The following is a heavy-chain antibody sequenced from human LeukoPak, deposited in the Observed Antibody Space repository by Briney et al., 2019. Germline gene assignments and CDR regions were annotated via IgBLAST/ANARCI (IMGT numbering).Heavy chain of an antibody. CDR2: IPYDGSKK. D-gene: IGHD1-26*01. CDR3: ARDGGENSGSYSTYYFDH. CDR1: GFTFSRYA. V-gene: IGHV3-30-3*01. Sequence: QPGGSLRLSCAASGFTFSRYAFHWVRQAPGKGLEWVAVIPYDGSKKYYADSVKGRFTISRDNSKNTLYLQMNSLRAEDTAVYYCARDGGENSGSYSTYYFDHWGQGTLVTVSS. J-gene: IGHJ4*02.